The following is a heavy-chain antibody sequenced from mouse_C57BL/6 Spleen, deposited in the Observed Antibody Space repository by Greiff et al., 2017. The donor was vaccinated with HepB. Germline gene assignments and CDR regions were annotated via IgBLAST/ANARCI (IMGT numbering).Heavy chain of an antibody. D-gene: IGHD1-1*01. CDR1: GYAFSSSW. CDR2: IYPGDGDT. V-gene: IGHV1-82*01. J-gene: IGHJ2*01. Sequence: VQLQESGPELVKPGASVKISCKASGYAFSSSWMNWVKQRPGKGLEWIGRIYPGDGDTNYNGKFKGKATLTADKSSSTAYMQLSSLTSEDSAVYFCARSSYYGSPYFDYWGQGTTLTVSS. CDR3: ARSSYYGSPYFDY.